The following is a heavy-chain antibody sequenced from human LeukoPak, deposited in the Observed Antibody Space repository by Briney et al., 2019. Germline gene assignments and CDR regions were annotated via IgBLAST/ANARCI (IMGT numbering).Heavy chain of an antibody. D-gene: IGHD2-21*02. Sequence: PGGSLRLSCAASGFTFSSYAMHWVRQAPGKGLEWVSAISGNDDRTYYADSVKGRFTISRDNSKNTLYLQMNSLRAEDTAVYYCAKDCGGDCYYDSVYWGQGILVTVSP. CDR3: AKDCGGDCYYDSVY. J-gene: IGHJ4*02. CDR1: GFTFSSYA. V-gene: IGHV3-23*01. CDR2: ISGNDDRT.